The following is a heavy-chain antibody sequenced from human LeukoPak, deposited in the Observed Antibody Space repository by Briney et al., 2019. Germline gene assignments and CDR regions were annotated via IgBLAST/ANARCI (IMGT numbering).Heavy chain of an antibody. CDR3: ASDKQGLRSGSYDY. Sequence: ASVKVSCKASGYTFTSYGISWVRQAPGQGLEWMGWISAYNGNTNYAQKLQGRVTMTTDTSTSTAYMELRSLRSDDTAVYYCASDKQGLRSGSYDYWGQGTLVTVSS. J-gene: IGHJ4*02. V-gene: IGHV1-18*01. CDR1: GYTFTSYG. CDR2: ISAYNGNT. D-gene: IGHD1-26*01.